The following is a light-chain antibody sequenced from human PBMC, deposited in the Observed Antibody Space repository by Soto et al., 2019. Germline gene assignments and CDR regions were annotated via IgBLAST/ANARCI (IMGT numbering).Light chain of an antibody. Sequence: SYELTQPPSVSVAPGQTATITCGGNNIGIKSVQWYQQKPGQAPVLVVHDDGDRPSGIPERVSGSNSGNTASLTISGLQAEDEADYYCSSYTAAVTRVFGGGTKLTVL. J-gene: IGLJ3*02. CDR3: SSYTAAVTRV. CDR2: DDG. CDR1: NIGIKS. V-gene: IGLV3-21*02.